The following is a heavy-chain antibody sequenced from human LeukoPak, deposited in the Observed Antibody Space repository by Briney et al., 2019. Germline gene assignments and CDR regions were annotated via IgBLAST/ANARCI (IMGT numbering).Heavy chain of an antibody. Sequence: SETLSLTCTVSGGSVSSGGYYWSWIRQCPGKGLEWMGYMSYSGTTYYNPSFKSRVIISVDTSKNQFSLRLSSVTAADTAVYYCARHYDLYYYTDVWGKGTTVTVSS. D-gene: IGHD3-22*01. CDR1: GGSVSSGGYY. J-gene: IGHJ6*03. V-gene: IGHV4-31*03. CDR3: ARHYDLYYYTDV. CDR2: MSYSGTT.